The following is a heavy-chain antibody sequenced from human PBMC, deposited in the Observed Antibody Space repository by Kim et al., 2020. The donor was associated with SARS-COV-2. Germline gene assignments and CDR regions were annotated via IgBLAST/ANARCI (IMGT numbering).Heavy chain of an antibody. V-gene: IGHV2-5*02. CDR1: GFSLSTSGVG. D-gene: IGHD3-10*01. CDR3: AHRPPPTVVRDYYFDY. J-gene: IGHJ4*02. Sequence: SGPTLVNPTQTLTLTCTFSGFSLSTSGVGVGWIRQPPGKALEWLALIYWDDDKRYSPSLKSRLTITKDTSKNQVVLTMTNMDPVDTATYYCAHRPPPTVVRDYYFDYWGQGTLVTVSS. CDR2: IYWDDDK.